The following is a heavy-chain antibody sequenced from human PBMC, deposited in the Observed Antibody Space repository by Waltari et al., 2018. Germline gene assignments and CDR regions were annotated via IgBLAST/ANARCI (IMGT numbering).Heavy chain of an antibody. Sequence: EVQLVESGGGFVQPGGSLKLSCAASGFTFSGSAMHWVRQASGKGLEWVGRIRSKAKSYATAYAESVKGRFTISRDDSKNTAYLQMNSLKTEDTAVYYCTRPTAQTIAALLSWGQGTLVTVSS. CDR1: GFTFSGSA. V-gene: IGHV3-73*01. CDR3: TRPTAQTIAALLS. D-gene: IGHD6-6*01. CDR2: IRSKAKSYAT. J-gene: IGHJ5*02.